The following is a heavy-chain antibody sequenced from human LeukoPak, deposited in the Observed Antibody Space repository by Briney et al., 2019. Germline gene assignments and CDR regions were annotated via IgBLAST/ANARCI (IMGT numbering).Heavy chain of an antibody. J-gene: IGHJ4*02. CDR1: GFTFSGSG. V-gene: IGHV3-30*02. D-gene: IGHD3-3*01. CDR3: ARDYDFWSGYYSPTRGYVDY. Sequence: GGSLRLSCAASGFTFSGSGMHWVRQAPGKGLEWVTFIRYDGSNKYYTDSVKGRFTISRDNSKNTLYLQMDSLRAEDTAVYYCARDYDFWSGYYSPTRGYVDYWGQGTLVTVSS. CDR2: IRYDGSNK.